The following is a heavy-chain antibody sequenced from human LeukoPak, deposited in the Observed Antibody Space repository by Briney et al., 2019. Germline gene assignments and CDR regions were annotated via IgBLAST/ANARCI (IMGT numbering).Heavy chain of an antibody. CDR2: ISWNSGSI. J-gene: IGHJ6*03. CDR3: AKDNGRYYYYMDV. Sequence: PGRSLRLSCAASGFTFDDYAMHWVRQAPGKGLEWVSGISWNSGSIGYADSVKGRFTISRDNAKNSLYLQMNSLRAEDMALYYCAKDNGRYYYYMDVWGKGTTVTVSS. CDR1: GFTFDDYA. V-gene: IGHV3-9*03.